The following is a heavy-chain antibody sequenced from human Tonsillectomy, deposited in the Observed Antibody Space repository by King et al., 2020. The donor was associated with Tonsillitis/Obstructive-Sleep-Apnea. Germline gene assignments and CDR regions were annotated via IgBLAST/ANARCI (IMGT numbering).Heavy chain of an antibody. Sequence: VQLVESGGGVVQPGRSLRLSCAASGFTFSSYAMHWVRQAPGKGLEWVAVISYDGSKKYYADSVKGRFTISRDDSKNTLYLQMNSLRAEDTAVYYCAREKVRTIFGVVIAWFDPWGQGTLVTVSS. CDR3: AREKVRTIFGVVIAWFDP. J-gene: IGHJ5*02. D-gene: IGHD3-3*01. CDR1: GFTFSSYA. CDR2: ISYDGSKK. V-gene: IGHV3-30*01.